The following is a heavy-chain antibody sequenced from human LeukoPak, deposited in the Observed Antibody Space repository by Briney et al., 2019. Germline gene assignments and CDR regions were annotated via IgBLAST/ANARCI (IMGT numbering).Heavy chain of an antibody. D-gene: IGHD6-19*01. CDR1: GYTFTGYD. Sequence: ASVKVSCKASGYTFTGYDMHWVRQAPGQGLEWMGWINPNSGGTNYAQKFQGRFTMTRDTSISTAYMELSRLRSDDTAVYYCARRSQGWRIAVDRWGYDAFDIWGQGTMVTVSS. CDR3: ARRSQGWRIAVDRWGYDAFDI. CDR2: INPNSGGT. V-gene: IGHV1-2*02. J-gene: IGHJ3*02.